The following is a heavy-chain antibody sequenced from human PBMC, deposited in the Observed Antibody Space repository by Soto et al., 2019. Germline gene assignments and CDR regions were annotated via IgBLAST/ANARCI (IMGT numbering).Heavy chain of an antibody. CDR3: ARGGPTGGSYKYNWFDP. J-gene: IGHJ5*02. CDR1: GGSISSGDFY. CDR2: ISYSGST. V-gene: IGHV4-30-4*01. Sequence: SETLSLTCTVSGGSISSGDFYGSWIRQPPGRGLEWIGYISYSGSTYYNTSLKSRVTISVDTSKNQFSLKLNSVTAADTAVYYCARGGPTGGSYKYNWFDPWGQGTLVTVSS. D-gene: IGHD2-15*01.